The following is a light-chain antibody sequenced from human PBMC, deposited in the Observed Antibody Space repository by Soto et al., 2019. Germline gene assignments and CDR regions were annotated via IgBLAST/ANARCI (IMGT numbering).Light chain of an antibody. Sequence: QSVLTQPASVSGSPGQSITISCTGTSSDVGSYNLVSWYQQHPGKAPKLMIYEGSKRPSGVSNRFCGSKSGNTASLTISGLQAEDEADYYCCSYAGSSTSVVFGGGTKLTVL. CDR2: EGS. J-gene: IGLJ2*01. CDR3: CSYAGSSTSVV. V-gene: IGLV2-23*01. CDR1: SSDVGSYNL.